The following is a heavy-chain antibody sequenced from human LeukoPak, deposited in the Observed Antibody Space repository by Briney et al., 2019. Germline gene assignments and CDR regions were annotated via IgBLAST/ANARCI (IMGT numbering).Heavy chain of an antibody. CDR3: ARGLYYYDSSGYSDDAFDI. CDR1: GGSFSGYY. D-gene: IGHD3-22*01. Sequence: SETLSLTCAVYGGSFSGYYWSWIRQPPGTGLEWIGEINHSGSTNYNSSLKSRVTISVDTSKNQFSLKLSSVTAADTAVYYCARGLYYYDSSGYSDDAFDIWGQGTMVTVSS. V-gene: IGHV4-34*01. J-gene: IGHJ3*02. CDR2: INHSGST.